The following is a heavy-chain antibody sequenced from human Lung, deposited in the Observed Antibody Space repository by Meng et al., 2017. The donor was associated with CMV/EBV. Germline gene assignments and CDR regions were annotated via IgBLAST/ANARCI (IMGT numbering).Heavy chain of an antibody. CDR3: ARLPIDSTFFMQEYYFDF. V-gene: IGHV3-7*01. J-gene: IGHJ4*02. CDR1: GFTFSDHW. Sequence: GGSLRLXCEASGFTFSDHWMSWVRQAPGKGLEWVANIKEDGSETYYLESVKGRFTISRDNARKSLYLQMDSLRAEDTALYFCARLPIDSTFFMQEYYFDFWGQGSXVTVSS. D-gene: IGHD2/OR15-2a*01. CDR2: IKEDGSET.